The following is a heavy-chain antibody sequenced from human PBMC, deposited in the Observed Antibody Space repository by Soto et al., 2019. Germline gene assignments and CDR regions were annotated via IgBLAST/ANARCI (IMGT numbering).Heavy chain of an antibody. CDR3: ARFGYCTNGVCSSDY. CDR1: GGSISSSSYY. J-gene: IGHJ4*02. D-gene: IGHD2-8*01. CDR2: IYYSGST. Sequence: SETLSLTCTVSGGSISSSSYYWGWIRQPPGKGLEWIGSIYYSGSTYYNPSLKSRVTISVDTSKNQFSLKLSSVTAADTAVYYCARFGYCTNGVCSSDYWGQGTLVTVSS. V-gene: IGHV4-39*01.